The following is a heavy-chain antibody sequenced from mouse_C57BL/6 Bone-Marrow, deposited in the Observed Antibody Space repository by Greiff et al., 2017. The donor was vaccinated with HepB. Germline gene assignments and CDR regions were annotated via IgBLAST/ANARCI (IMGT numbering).Heavy chain of an antibody. V-gene: IGHV1-64*01. CDR3: ARCCLLPSYYAMDY. CDR2: IHPNSGST. J-gene: IGHJ4*01. D-gene: IGHD2-10*01. Sequence: VQLQQPGAELVKPGASVKLSCKASGYTFPSYRMHWVKQRPGQGLEWIGMIHPNSGSTNYNEKFKSKATLTVDKSSSTAYMQLSSLTSEDSAVYYCARCCLLPSYYAMDYWGQGTSVTVSS. CDR1: GYTFPSYR.